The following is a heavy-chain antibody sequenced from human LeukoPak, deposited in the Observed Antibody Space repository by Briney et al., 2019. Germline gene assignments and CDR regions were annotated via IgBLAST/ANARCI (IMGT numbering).Heavy chain of an antibody. Sequence: ATVNVSCKASGYIFSDYWIHWVRQAPGRGLECLGWIDPASGITNQPQKFQGRITVTRDTSASTVYMDLTGLTTDDTALYYCARVGAPGGLRPYHYYYWGQGTLVTVSS. CDR3: ARVGAPGGLRPYHYYY. D-gene: IGHD3-16*01. CDR2: IDPASGIT. J-gene: IGHJ4*02. CDR1: GYIFSDYW. V-gene: IGHV1-2*02.